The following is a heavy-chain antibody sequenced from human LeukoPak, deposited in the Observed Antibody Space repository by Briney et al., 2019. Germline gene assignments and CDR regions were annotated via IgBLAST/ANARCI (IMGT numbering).Heavy chain of an antibody. Sequence: SQTLSLTCTVSGGSISSGDYYWSWIRQPPGKGLEWIGYIYYSGSTYCNPSLKSRVTISVDTSKNQFSLKLSSVTAADTAVYYCARETLGASDNWFDPWGQGTLVTVSS. V-gene: IGHV4-30-4*01. CDR1: GGSISSGDYY. CDR3: ARETLGASDNWFDP. CDR2: IYYSGST. D-gene: IGHD1-26*01. J-gene: IGHJ5*02.